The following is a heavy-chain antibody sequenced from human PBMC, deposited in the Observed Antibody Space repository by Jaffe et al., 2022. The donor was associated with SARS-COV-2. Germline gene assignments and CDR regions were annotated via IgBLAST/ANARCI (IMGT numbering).Heavy chain of an antibody. J-gene: IGHJ4*02. Sequence: EVQLVESGGGLIQPGGSLRLSCAASGFTVRTYYLSWVRQAPGKGLEWVSVIYVDGNIYYADSVRGRFTISKDISTNTLYLQMNSLRADDTAMYYCARDLAWGGQSLWGQGTQVTVSS. CDR2: IYVDGNI. CDR3: ARDLAWGGQSL. D-gene: IGHD3-3*01. V-gene: IGHV3-53*01. CDR1: GFTVRTYY.